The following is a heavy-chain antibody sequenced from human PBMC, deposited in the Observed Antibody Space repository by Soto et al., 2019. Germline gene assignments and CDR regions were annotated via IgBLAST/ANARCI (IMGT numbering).Heavy chain of an antibody. CDR2: ISYDGSNK. CDR3: STSGFYYGMDV. CDR1: GFTFSSYG. J-gene: IGHJ6*01. Sequence: QVQLVESGGGVVQPGRSLRLSCAASGFTFSSYGMHWVRQAPGKGLEWVAVISYDGSNKYYADSVKGRFTISRDNSKNTLYLQMNSLRAEDTAVYYCSTSGFYYGMDVW. D-gene: IGHD2-2*01. V-gene: IGHV3-30*03.